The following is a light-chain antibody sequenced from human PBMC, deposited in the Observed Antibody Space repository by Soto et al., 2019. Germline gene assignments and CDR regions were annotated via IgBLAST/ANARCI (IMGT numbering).Light chain of an antibody. V-gene: IGKV3-11*01. CDR3: QQRTRWPMT. CDR2: DGS. J-gene: IGKJ5*01. Sequence: GFTQSPATLSVCTGERVTLSCRASQNLHSFLNWYQQRPGQAPRPLIYDGSKRAAGVPDRISGVGSGTDYTLTISSLEPEDFAVYYCQQRTRWPMTFGQGTRLEI. CDR1: QNLHSF.